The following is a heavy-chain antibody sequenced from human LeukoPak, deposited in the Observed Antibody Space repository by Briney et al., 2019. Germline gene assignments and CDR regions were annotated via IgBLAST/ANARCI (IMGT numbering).Heavy chain of an antibody. D-gene: IGHD5-24*01. CDR1: GFTFSSYS. CDR3: ARGWQGDYFDY. CDR2: ISSSSYI. J-gene: IGHJ4*02. V-gene: IGHV3-21*05. Sequence: PGGSLRLSCAASGFTFSSYSMNWVRQAPGKGLEWVSYISSSSYIYYADSVKGRFTISRDNAKNSLYLQMNSLRAEDTAVYYCARGWQGDYFDYWGQGTLVTVSS.